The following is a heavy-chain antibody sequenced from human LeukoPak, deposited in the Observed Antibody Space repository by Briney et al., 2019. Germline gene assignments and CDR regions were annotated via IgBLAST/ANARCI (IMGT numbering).Heavy chain of an antibody. CDR1: GGSFSGYY. Sequence: SETLSLTCAVYGGSFSGYYWSWIRQAPGKGLEWIGEINHSGSTNYNPSLKSRVTISVDTSKNQFSLKLSSVTAADTAVYYCARPQGYQLLDFEYWGQGTLVTVSS. J-gene: IGHJ4*02. V-gene: IGHV4-34*01. CDR2: INHSGST. D-gene: IGHD2-2*01. CDR3: ARPQGYQLLDFEY.